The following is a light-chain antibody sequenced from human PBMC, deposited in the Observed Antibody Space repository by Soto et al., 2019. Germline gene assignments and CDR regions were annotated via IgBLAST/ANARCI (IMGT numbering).Light chain of an antibody. V-gene: IGLV4-69*01. J-gene: IGLJ2*01. CDR1: SGHSNYA. Sequence: QPVLTQSPSASASLGASVKLTCTLSSGHSNYAIAWHQQQPEKGPRYLMKLNNDGSHTKGDGIPDRFSGSSSGAARYLTISSLQSEDEADYYCQTWDTGIVVFGGGTKLTVL. CDR3: QTWDTGIVV. CDR2: LNNDGSH.